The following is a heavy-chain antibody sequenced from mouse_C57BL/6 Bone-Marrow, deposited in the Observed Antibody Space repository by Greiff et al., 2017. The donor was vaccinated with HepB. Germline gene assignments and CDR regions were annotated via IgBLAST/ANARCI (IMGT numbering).Heavy chain of an antibody. CDR1: GYTFTDYY. J-gene: IGHJ2*01. V-gene: IGHV1-26*01. D-gene: IGHD3-2*02. CDR2: INPNNGGT. Sequence: EVQLQQSGPELVKPGASVKISCKASGYTFTDYYMNWVKQSHGKSLEWIGDINPNNGGTSYNQKFKGKATLTVDKSSSTAYMELRSLTSEDSAVYYCARKAQARRRYYFDYWGQGTTLTVSS. CDR3: ARKAQARRRYYFDY.